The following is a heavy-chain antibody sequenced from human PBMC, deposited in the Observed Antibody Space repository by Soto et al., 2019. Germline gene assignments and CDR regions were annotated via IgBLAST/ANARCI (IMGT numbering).Heavy chain of an antibody. D-gene: IGHD3-22*01. Sequence: LCVPWSVACGSIVNLGFYWAWIRHPPGEGLEWIGSIYHTGNAYYNPSLKRRVTIFVDTSKNQFSLKLTSVTPADTALYYCARDYFDSSDYTTNWFDPWGQGTLVTVSS. V-gene: IGHV4-39*01. CDR3: ARDYFDSSDYTTNWFDP. CDR1: CGSIVNLGFY. J-gene: IGHJ5*02. CDR2: IYHTGNA.